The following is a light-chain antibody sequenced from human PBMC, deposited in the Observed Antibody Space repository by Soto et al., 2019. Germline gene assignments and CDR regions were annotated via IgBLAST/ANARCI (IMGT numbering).Light chain of an antibody. CDR1: QSVSRY. J-gene: IGKJ4*01. CDR3: QQRSNWPPALT. Sequence: EIVLTQSPATLSLSPGERATLSCMASQSVSRYLAWYQQKPGQAPRLLIYDASNRATGIPARFSGSGSGTDFTLTISSLEPEDFAVYYCQQRSNWPPALTFGGGTKVEIK. CDR2: DAS. V-gene: IGKV3-11*01.